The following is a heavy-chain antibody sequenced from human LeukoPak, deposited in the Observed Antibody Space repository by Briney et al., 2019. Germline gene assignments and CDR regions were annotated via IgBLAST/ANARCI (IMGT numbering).Heavy chain of an antibody. D-gene: IGHD3-3*01. CDR1: GGSISSYY. Sequence: ASETLSLTCTVSGGSISSYYWSWIRQPPGKGLEWIGYIYYSGGTNYNPSLKSRVTMSVDTSKNQFSLKLSSVTAADTAVYYCARGGYYTLEYYYYMDVWGKGPRSPSP. CDR2: IYYSGGT. CDR3: ARGGYYTLEYYYYMDV. V-gene: IGHV4-59*01. J-gene: IGHJ6*03.